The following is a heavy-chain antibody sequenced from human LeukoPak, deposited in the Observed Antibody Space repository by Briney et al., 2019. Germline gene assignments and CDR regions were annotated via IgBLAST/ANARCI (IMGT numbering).Heavy chain of an antibody. CDR2: FSAYNGDT. Sequence: ASVKVSCKASGYSLTRYGLSWVRQAPGQGLDWMGWFSAYNGDTNYAQNFQGRVTMTADTSATTAYMELRSLRSDDTAVYYCARGTRLPNGYYYYYMDVWGKGTTVTVSS. V-gene: IGHV1-18*01. CDR3: ARGTRLPNGYYYYYMDV. J-gene: IGHJ6*03. D-gene: IGHD2-8*01. CDR1: GYSLTRYG.